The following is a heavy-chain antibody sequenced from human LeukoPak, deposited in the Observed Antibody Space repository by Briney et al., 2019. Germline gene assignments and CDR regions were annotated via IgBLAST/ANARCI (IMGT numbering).Heavy chain of an antibody. CDR2: ISAYNGNT. D-gene: IGHD3-10*01. CDR3: ARVATYYYGSGSPPDY. Sequence: GASVNVSCKASGYTFTSYGISWVRQASGQGLERMGWISAYNGNTNYAQKLQGRVTMTTDTSTSTAYMELRSLRSDDTAVYYCARVATYYYGSGSPPDYWGQGTLVTVSS. CDR1: GYTFTSYG. V-gene: IGHV1-18*01. J-gene: IGHJ4*02.